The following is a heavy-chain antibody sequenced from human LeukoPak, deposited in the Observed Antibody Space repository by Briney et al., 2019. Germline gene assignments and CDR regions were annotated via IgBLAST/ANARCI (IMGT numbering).Heavy chain of an antibody. D-gene: IGHD5-18*01. Sequence: RGSLRLSCAASGFTFSSYAMSWVRQAPGKGLEWVSAISGSGGSTYYADSVKGRFTISRDNSKNTLYLQMNSLRAEDTAVYYCARDVRGYRRPLHYWGQGTLVTVSS. CDR3: ARDVRGYRRPLHY. CDR2: ISGSGGST. V-gene: IGHV3-23*01. CDR1: GFTFSSYA. J-gene: IGHJ4*02.